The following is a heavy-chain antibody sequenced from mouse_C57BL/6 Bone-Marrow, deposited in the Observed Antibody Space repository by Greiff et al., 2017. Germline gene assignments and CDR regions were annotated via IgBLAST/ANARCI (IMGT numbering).Heavy chain of an antibody. D-gene: IGHD2-2*01. Sequence: EVKVVESGGGLVKPGGSLKLSCAASGFTFSSYAMSWVRQTPEKRLEWVATISDGGSYTYYPDNVKGRFTISRDNAKNNLYLQMSHLKSEDTAMYYCARDRKMGYDCYAMDYWGQGTSVTVSS. CDR3: ARDRKMGYDCYAMDY. J-gene: IGHJ4*01. CDR1: GFTFSSYA. CDR2: ISDGGSYT. V-gene: IGHV5-4*01.